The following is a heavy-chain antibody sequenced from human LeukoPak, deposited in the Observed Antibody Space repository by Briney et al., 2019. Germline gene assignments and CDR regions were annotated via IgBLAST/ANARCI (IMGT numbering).Heavy chain of an antibody. CDR1: GGSISSYY. CDR2: IYYSGST. Sequence: SETLSLTCTVSGGSISSYYWSWIRQPPGKGLEWIGYIYYSGSTNYDPSLKSRVTILVDTSKNQFSLKLSSVTAADTAVYYCANGGSTVTTGPYYYYYYGMDVWGQGTTVTVSS. V-gene: IGHV4-59*01. J-gene: IGHJ6*02. D-gene: IGHD4-17*01. CDR3: ANGGSTVTTGPYYYYYYGMDV.